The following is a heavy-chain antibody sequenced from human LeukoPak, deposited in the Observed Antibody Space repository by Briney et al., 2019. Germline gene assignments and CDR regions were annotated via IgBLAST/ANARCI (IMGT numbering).Heavy chain of an antibody. CDR2: INHSGST. J-gene: IGHJ4*02. V-gene: IGHV4-34*01. CDR3: ARARIVVVTPANFDY. CDR1: GGSFSGYY. Sequence: PSETLSLTCAVYGGSFSGYYWSWIRQPPGKGLGWIGEINHSGSTNYNPSLKSRVTISVDTSKNQFSLKLSSVTAADTAVYYGARARIVVVTPANFDYWGQGTLVTVSS. D-gene: IGHD3-22*01.